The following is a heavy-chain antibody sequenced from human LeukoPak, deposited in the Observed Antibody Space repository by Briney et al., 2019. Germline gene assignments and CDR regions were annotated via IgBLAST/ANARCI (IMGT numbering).Heavy chain of an antibody. CDR3: AREWRSYGCVGYFDY. Sequence: GGSLRLSCAASGFTFSSYSMNWVRQAPGKGLEWVSSISSSRSYIYSAASVKGRFTISRDNAKNSLYLQMNSLRAEDTAVYYCAREWRSYGCVGYFDYWGQRTLVTDSS. CDR2: ISSSRSYI. J-gene: IGHJ4*02. CDR1: GFTFSSYS. V-gene: IGHV3-21*01. D-gene: IGHD5-18*01.